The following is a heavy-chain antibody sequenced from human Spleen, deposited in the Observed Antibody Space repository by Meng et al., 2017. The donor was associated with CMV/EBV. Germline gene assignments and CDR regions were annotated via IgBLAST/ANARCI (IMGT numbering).Heavy chain of an antibody. CDR1: SSYA. J-gene: IGHJ5*01. D-gene: IGHD6-19*01. Sequence: SSYAIRWVRQDPGQGVEWMGGIIPIFGTANYAQKFKGRVKITTDESTSTAYMELSSLRSEDTAVYYCARGDRGYSSGWYGGLRWFDYWGQGTLVTVSS. CDR3: ARGDRGYSSGWYGGLRWFDY. CDR2: IIPIFGTA. V-gene: IGHV1-69*05.